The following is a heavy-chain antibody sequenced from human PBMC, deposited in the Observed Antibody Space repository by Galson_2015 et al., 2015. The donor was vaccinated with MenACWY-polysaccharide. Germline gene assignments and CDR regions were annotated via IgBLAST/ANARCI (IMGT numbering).Heavy chain of an antibody. CDR3: ARDRTSRYIDV. J-gene: IGHJ6*03. V-gene: IGHV3-33*01. CDR1: GFTFRNHG. D-gene: IGHD1-7*01. CDR2: IYYDGSNK. Sequence: SLRLSCAAFGFTFRNHGMHWVRQAPGKGLEWVAVIYYDGSNKYYADSVKGRLTISRDNSKNTLDLQMNSLRGEDTGVYYCARDRTSRYIDVWGKGTTVTVSS.